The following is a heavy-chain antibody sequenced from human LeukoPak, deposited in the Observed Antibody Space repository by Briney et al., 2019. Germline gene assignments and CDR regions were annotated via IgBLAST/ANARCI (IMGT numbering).Heavy chain of an antibody. D-gene: IGHD2-15*01. Sequence: SETLSLTCAVYGGSFSGYYWSWIRQPPGKGLEWIGEINHSGSTNYNPSLKSRVTISVDTSKNQFSLKLSSVTAADTAVYYCARGGYCSGGSCYWFDPWGQGTLVTVSS. CDR1: GGSFSGYY. CDR3: ARGGYCSGGSCYWFDP. V-gene: IGHV4-34*01. J-gene: IGHJ5*02. CDR2: INHSGST.